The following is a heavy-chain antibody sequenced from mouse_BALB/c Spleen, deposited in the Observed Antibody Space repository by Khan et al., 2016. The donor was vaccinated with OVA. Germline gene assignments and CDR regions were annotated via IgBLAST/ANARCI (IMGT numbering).Heavy chain of an antibody. CDR3: TRSYDSYYFDY. D-gene: IGHD2-4*01. CDR1: GYTFASYW. CDR2: IYPGISDT. Sequence: VQLQQSGTVLARPGASVKMSCKASGYTFASYWIHWVKQRPGQGLEWIGTIYPGISDTRYNQNFKGKATLTAVSSANTAYMEFSSLTNEDSAVYYCTRSYDSYYFDYWGQGTTLTVSS. J-gene: IGHJ2*01. V-gene: IGHV1-5*01.